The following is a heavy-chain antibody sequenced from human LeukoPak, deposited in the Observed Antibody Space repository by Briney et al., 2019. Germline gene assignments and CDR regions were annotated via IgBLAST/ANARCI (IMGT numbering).Heavy chain of an antibody. CDR3: AKSGGYGLIDY. CDR2: IYYSGST. J-gene: IGHJ4*02. D-gene: IGHD1-26*01. Sequence: SETLSLTCTVSGYSISSGYYWGWIRQPPGKGLEWIGSIYYSGSTYYNASLQSRVTISIDTSKNQFSLRLSSVTAADTAMYYCAKSGGYGLIDYWGQGTLVTVSS. CDR1: GYSISSGYY. V-gene: IGHV4-38-2*02.